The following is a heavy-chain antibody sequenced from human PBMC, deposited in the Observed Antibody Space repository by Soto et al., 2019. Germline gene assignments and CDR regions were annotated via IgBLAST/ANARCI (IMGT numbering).Heavy chain of an antibody. CDR2: INGDGSDT. CDR3: AKSHGNYADVMEV. D-gene: IGHD1-7*01. V-gene: IGHV3-74*01. J-gene: IGHJ6*02. Sequence: PGGSLRLSCAASGFAFSSYWMFWVRQAPGKGLVWVSRINGDGSDTTYAGSVRGRFTISRDNAKNTLYLQMNSLRAEDTAVYYCAKSHGNYADVMEVWGQGPTVTVSS. CDR1: GFAFSSYW.